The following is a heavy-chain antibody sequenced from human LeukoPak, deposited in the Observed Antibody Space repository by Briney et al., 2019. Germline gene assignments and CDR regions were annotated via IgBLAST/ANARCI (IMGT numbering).Heavy chain of an antibody. CDR2: IFYSGNA. CDR1: GGSISSSSYY. CDR3: ARDFRYTSTWTIHYYMDV. D-gene: IGHD6-13*01. V-gene: IGHV4-39*06. Sequence: SETLSLTCTVSGGSISSSSYYWGWIRQPPGKGPEWIGSIFYSGNAPYSPSLRSRVSISVDLSKYQFTLKLSTVTAADTAVYYCARDFRYTSTWTIHYYMDVWGRGTTVTVS. J-gene: IGHJ6*03.